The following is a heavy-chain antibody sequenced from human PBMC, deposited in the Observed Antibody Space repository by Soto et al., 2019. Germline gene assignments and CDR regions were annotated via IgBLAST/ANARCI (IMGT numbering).Heavy chain of an antibody. CDR3: AGYSGSSGY. Sequence: SETLSLTCTVSGDSISSGYYWAWIRQPPGKGLEWIGSIYHTGTTYYNPSLKSRVTISVDTSKNQFSLKLSSATAADSAVYYCAGYSGSSGYWGQGTLVTVSS. CDR1: GDSISSGYY. D-gene: IGHD1-26*01. V-gene: IGHV4-38-2*02. J-gene: IGHJ4*02. CDR2: IYHTGTT.